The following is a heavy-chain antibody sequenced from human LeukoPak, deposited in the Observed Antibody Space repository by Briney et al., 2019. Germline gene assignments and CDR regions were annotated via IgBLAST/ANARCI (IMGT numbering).Heavy chain of an antibody. CDR1: GGSISSSSYY. CDR2: IYYSGST. CDR3: GRIAAAGGGHYFDY. V-gene: IGHV4-39*07. D-gene: IGHD6-13*01. Sequence: SETLSLTCTVSGGSISSSSYYWGWIRQPPGKGLEWIGSIYYSGSTYYNPSLKSRVTISVDTSKNQFSLKLSSVTAADTAVYYCGRIAAAGGGHYFDYWGQGTLVTVSS. J-gene: IGHJ4*02.